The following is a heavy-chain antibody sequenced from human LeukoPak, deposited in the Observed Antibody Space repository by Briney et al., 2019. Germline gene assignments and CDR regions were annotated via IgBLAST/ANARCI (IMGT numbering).Heavy chain of an antibody. V-gene: IGHV5-51*01. D-gene: IGHD4-17*01. CDR2: IYPGDSDT. Sequence: GGSLRLSCKGSGYSFTSYWIGWVRQMPGKGLEWMGIIYPGDSDTRYSPSFQGQVTISADKSISTAYLQWSSLKASDTAMYCCARRGYGDSYYFDYWGQGTLVTVSS. CDR1: GYSFTSYW. CDR3: ARRGYGDSYYFDY. J-gene: IGHJ4*02.